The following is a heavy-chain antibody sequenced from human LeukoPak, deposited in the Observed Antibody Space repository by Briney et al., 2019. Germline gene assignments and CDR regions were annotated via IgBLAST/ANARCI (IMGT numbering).Heavy chain of an antibody. D-gene: IGHD4-23*01. CDR1: GFTFSSYG. Sequence: GGSLRLSCAASGFTFSSYGMHWVRQAPGKGLEWVAFIRYDGSNKYYADSVNGRFTISRDNSKNTLYLQMNSLRAEDTAVYYCAKDGTTVVTPFPDYWGQGTLVTVSS. V-gene: IGHV3-30*02. CDR3: AKDGTTVVTPFPDY. CDR2: IRYDGSNK. J-gene: IGHJ4*02.